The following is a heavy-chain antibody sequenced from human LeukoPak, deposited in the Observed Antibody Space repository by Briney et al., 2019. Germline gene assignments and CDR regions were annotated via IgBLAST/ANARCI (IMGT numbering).Heavy chain of an antibody. Sequence: KPSETLSLTCTVSGGSISSYYWNWIRQPPGKGLEWIGYIYYSGSTNYNPSLKSRVTISVDTSKNQFSLKLSAVTAADTAVYYCARLRYDSSGYRSSSYYFEYWGKGTLVTVSS. CDR3: ARLRYDSSGYRSSSYYFEY. J-gene: IGHJ4*02. CDR1: GGSISSYY. D-gene: IGHD3-22*01. CDR2: IYYSGST. V-gene: IGHV4-59*01.